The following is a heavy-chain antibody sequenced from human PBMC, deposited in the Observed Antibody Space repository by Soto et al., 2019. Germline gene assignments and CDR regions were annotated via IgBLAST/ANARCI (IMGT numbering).Heavy chain of an antibody. V-gene: IGHV4-31*03. D-gene: IGHD1-26*01. CDR2: IYYSGDS. J-gene: IGHJ4*02. Sequence: ASETLSLTCNVSGGSISSGSYHWSWIRQHPGKGLEWIGNIYYSGDSYYNPSLKSRVTISIDTSKNQFSLRLSSVTAADTAVYFCARVEGSSYYFRHDCWGRGTLVTVSS. CDR3: ARVEGSSYYFRHDC. CDR1: GGSISSGSYH.